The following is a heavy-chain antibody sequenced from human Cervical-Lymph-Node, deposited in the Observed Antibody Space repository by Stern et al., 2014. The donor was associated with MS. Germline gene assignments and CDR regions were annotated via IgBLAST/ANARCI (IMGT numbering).Heavy chain of an antibody. Sequence: VPLGESGGGVVQPGRSLRPTCTVSGFTFSSYGMHWVRTAPGKALEWVSAISYDGSDTYYAESVKGRFTISRDNSKNTLYLEMRSLRPEDTAVYYCVKRGITEVRGVRLGDYWGPGTLVIVSS. J-gene: IGHJ4*02. CDR3: VKRGITEVRGVRLGDY. D-gene: IGHD3-10*01. CDR2: ISYDGSDT. V-gene: IGHV3-30*18. CDR1: GFTFSSYG.